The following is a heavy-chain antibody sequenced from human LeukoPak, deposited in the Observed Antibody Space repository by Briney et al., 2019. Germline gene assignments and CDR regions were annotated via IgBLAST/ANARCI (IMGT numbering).Heavy chain of an antibody. CDR3: ARERGDGDSYGYDYFDY. J-gene: IGHJ4*02. CDR1: GFTFSSYA. Sequence: GGSLRLSCAASGFTFSSYAMHWVRQAPGKGLEWVAVISLDGSNKYYADSVKGRFTISRDNSKNTLYLQMNRLRAEDTAVYYCARERGDGDSYGYDYFDYWGRGTLVTVSS. CDR2: ISLDGSNK. D-gene: IGHD5-18*01. V-gene: IGHV3-30-3*01.